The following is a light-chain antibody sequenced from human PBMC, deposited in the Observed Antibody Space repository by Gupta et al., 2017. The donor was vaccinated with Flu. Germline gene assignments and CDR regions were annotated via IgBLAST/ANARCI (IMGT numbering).Light chain of an antibody. J-gene: IGKJ1*01. Sequence: ERATLSSRASQSVSNRYLAWYQQKPGQAPRLLMYGASSRATGIPDRFSGSGSGTDFTLTISSLETEDFAVYYCQQYGNSTRTFGQGTKVEIK. CDR3: QQYGNSTRT. V-gene: IGKV3-20*01. CDR2: GAS. CDR1: QSVSNRY.